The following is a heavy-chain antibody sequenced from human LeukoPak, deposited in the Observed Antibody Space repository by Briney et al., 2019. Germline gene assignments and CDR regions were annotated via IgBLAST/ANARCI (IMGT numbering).Heavy chain of an antibody. Sequence: SVKVSCKASGGTFSSYAISWVRQAPGQGLEWMGRIIPIFGIANYAQKFHGRVTITADKSTSTAYMELSSLRSEDTAVYYCAGAGYSYAKEGFFDYWGQGTLVTVSS. V-gene: IGHV1-69*04. CDR2: IIPIFGIA. CDR3: AGAGYSYAKEGFFDY. D-gene: IGHD5-18*01. CDR1: GGTFSSYA. J-gene: IGHJ4*02.